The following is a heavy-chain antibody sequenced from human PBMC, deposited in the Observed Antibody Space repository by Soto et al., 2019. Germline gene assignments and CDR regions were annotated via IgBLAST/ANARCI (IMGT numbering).Heavy chain of an antibody. CDR2: VSANSDTT. D-gene: IGHD2-8*01. CDR1: GFTFRTYA. Sequence: PGGSLRLSCAASGFTFRTYAMSWVRQTPGKGLELVSAVSANSDTTYYADSVKGRFTISRDNSRNTQYLQMNSLRAEDTARYYFAKASAGHPGVYDYWALGPFVLVSS. V-gene: IGHV3-23*01. J-gene: IGHJ4*02. CDR3: AKASAGHPGVYDY.